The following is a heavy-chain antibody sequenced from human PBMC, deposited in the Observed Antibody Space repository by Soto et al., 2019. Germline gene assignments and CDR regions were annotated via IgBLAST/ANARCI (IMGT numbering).Heavy chain of an antibody. D-gene: IGHD2-15*01. Sequence: QVQLVESGGGVVQPGRSLRLSCAASGFTFSSYAMHWVRQAPGKGLEWVAVISYDGSNKYYADSVKGRFNIPRDNYKNTLYLQMNSLRAEDTAVYYCARDRRCSGGSCYSRYYYYGMDVWGQGTTVTVSS. CDR1: GFTFSSYA. J-gene: IGHJ6*02. CDR3: ARDRRCSGGSCYSRYYYYGMDV. CDR2: ISYDGSNK. V-gene: IGHV3-30-3*01.